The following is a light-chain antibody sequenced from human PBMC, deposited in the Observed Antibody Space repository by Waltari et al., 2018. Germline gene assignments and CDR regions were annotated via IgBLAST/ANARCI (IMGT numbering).Light chain of an antibody. J-gene: IGLJ3*02. V-gene: IGLV2-14*03. CDR1: TSDVAGFNY. Sequence: QSALTQPASVSGSPGQSITIPCTGTTSDVAGFNYVSWYQQHPGKAPNLMIYDVSNRPSGVSNRFSGSKSGNTASLTISGLQAEDEADYYCSSYTSSFTEVFGGGTKLTVL. CDR2: DVS. CDR3: SSYTSSFTEV.